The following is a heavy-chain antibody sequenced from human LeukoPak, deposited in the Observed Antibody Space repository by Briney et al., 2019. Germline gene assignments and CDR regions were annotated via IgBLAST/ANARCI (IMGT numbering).Heavy chain of an antibody. J-gene: IGHJ6*02. CDR1: GGTFSSYA. V-gene: IGHV1-69*04. CDR3: ASDCSSTSCYHYYYYGMDV. D-gene: IGHD2-2*01. Sequence: SVTVSCTASGGTFSSYAISWVRQAPGQGLEWMGRIIPIFGIANYAQKFQGRVTITADKSTSTAYMELSSLRSEDTAVYYCASDCSSTSCYHYYYYGMDVWGQGTTVTVSS. CDR2: IIPIFGIA.